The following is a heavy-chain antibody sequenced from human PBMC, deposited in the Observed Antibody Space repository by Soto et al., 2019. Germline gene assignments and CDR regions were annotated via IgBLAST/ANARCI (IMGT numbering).Heavy chain of an antibody. V-gene: IGHV3-30*03. J-gene: IGHJ6*02. Sequence: GGSLRLSCAASGFTFSNYGMHWVRQAPGKGLEWVAVISYDGSNKYYADSVKGRFTISRDNAKNTLYLQMNSLRAEDTAVYYCARDLKLPYYYHGMDVWGLGTTVTVSS. D-gene: IGHD3-10*01. CDR3: ARDLKLPYYYHGMDV. CDR2: ISYDGSNK. CDR1: GFTFSNYG.